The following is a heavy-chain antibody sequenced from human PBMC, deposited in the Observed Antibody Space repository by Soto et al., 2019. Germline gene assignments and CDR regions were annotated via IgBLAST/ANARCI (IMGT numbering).Heavy chain of an antibody. V-gene: IGHV3-7*04. CDR2: IKGDGSEK. J-gene: IGHJ4*02. CDR1: GFTFSTYW. D-gene: IGHD3-3*01. CDR3: ARAYSYIYD. Sequence: GGSLRLSCAASGFTFSTYWMSWVRQAPGEEPEWVANIKGDGSEKNYGDSVKGRFTVSRDNAKNSLYLQMNSLGAEDTAVYYCARAYSYIYDWGQGALVTVSS.